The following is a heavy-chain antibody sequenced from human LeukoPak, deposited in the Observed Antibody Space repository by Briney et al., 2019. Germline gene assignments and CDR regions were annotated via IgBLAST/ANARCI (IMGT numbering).Heavy chain of an antibody. J-gene: IGHJ4*02. D-gene: IGHD1-26*01. CDR2: IYYSGST. CDR3: ATAGSGSYLGY. V-gene: IGHV4-31*03. CDR1: GGSISSGGYY. Sequence: SETLSLTCTVSGGSISSGGYYWSWIRQHPGKGLEGIGYIYYSGSTYYNPSLKSRVTISVDTSNTQFPLKLSSVTAADTAVSYCATAGSGSYLGYWGQGTLVTVSS.